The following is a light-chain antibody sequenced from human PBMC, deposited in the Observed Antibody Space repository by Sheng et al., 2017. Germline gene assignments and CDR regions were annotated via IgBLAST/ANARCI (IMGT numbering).Light chain of an antibody. CDR3: QQRSNWPFT. J-gene: IGKJ4*01. CDR1: QSVSSY. CDR2: DAS. Sequence: EIVLTQSPATLSLSPGERATLSCRASQSVSSYLAWYQQKPGQAPRLLIYDASKRATGIPARFSGSGSGTEYTLTISRLETEDLAVYFCQQRSNWPFTFGGGTKVEIK. V-gene: IGKV3-11*01.